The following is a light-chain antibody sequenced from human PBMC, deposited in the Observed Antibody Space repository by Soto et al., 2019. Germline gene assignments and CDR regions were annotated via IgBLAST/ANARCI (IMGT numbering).Light chain of an antibody. CDR2: GNS. CDR1: SSNIGAGYD. CDR3: QSYDCSLSGYVV. Sequence: QSVLTQPPSVSGAPGQRVTISCTGSSSNIGAGYDVHWYQQLPGTAPKLLIYGNSNRPSGVPDRFSGSKSGTSASLAITGLQAEDEADYYCQSYDCSLSGYVVFGGGTMLTVL. V-gene: IGLV1-40*01. J-gene: IGLJ2*01.